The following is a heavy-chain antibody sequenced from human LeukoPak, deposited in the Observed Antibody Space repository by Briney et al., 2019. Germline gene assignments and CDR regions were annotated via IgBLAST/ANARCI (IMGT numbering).Heavy chain of an antibody. D-gene: IGHD3-10*01. CDR1: GYSISSGYY. J-gene: IGHJ3*02. CDR2: VYHSGST. Sequence: PSETLSLTCAVSGYSISSGYYWGWIRQPPGKGLEWIGSVYHSGSTYYNPSLKSRVTISVDTSKNQFSLKLGSVTAADTAVYYCARAKLGSGSYEDAFDIWGQGTMVTVSS. V-gene: IGHV4-38-2*01. CDR3: ARAKLGSGSYEDAFDI.